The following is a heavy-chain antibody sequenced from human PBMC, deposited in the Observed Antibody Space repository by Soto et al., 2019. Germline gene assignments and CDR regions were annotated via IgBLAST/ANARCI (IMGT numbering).Heavy chain of an antibody. J-gene: IGHJ6*02. CDR1: GFKFDDYA. CDR3: ARDRIGRFYAIDV. Sequence: EVQLVESGGAMVHPGGSLRLSCVASGFKFDDYAIHWVRQVAGQGREWVSAINWSGERIAYADSVKGRSTISRDNAKNYVSLQINSLGPEDAALYYCARDRIGRFYAIDVWGQGTTVTVSS. D-gene: IGHD2-15*01. CDR2: INWSGERI. V-gene: IGHV3-9*01.